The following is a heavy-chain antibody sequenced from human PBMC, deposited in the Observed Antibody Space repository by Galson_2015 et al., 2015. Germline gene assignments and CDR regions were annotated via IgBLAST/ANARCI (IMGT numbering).Heavy chain of an antibody. CDR3: VKDKSVGGPYYFDS. CDR2: ILWNGASM. D-gene: IGHD1-26*01. Sequence: SLRLSCAASGFTFDDYAMHWVRQAPGKGLEWVSGILWNGASMGYADSVKGRFTISRDNANNSLYLQMNSLRPDDTALYYCVKDKSVGGPYYFDSWGRGTLVTVSS. CDR1: GFTFDDYA. J-gene: IGHJ4*02. V-gene: IGHV3-9*01.